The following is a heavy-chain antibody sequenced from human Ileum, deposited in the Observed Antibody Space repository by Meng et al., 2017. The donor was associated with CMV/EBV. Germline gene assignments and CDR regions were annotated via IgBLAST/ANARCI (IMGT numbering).Heavy chain of an antibody. Sequence: GGSLRLSCAGSGFTFSNHEMNWVRQAPGKGLEWVAYISNSGSRQYYADSVRGRFTVSRDNAKYSMYLQMNSLRAEDADLYYCTRDLIIAGTTILDYWGQGTLVTVSS. D-gene: IGHD1-7*01. CDR3: TRDLIIAGTTILDY. CDR1: GFTFSNHE. J-gene: IGHJ4*02. V-gene: IGHV3-48*03. CDR2: ISNSGSRQ.